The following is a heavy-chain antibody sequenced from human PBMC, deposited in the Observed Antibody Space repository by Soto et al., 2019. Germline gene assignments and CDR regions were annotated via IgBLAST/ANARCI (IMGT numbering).Heavy chain of an antibody. CDR1: GFTFSSYA. V-gene: IGHV3-30-3*01. Sequence: QVQLVESGGGVVQPGRSLRLSCAASGFTFSSYAMHWVRQAPGKGLEWVAVISYDGSNKYYADSVKGRFTISRDNSKNTLYLQMNSLRAEDTAVYYCARGPGCGWYHHGYWGQGTLVTVSS. J-gene: IGHJ4*02. CDR3: ARGPGCGWYHHGY. CDR2: ISYDGSNK. D-gene: IGHD6-19*01.